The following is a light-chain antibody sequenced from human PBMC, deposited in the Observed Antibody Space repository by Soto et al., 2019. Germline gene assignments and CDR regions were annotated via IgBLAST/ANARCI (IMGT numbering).Light chain of an antibody. Sequence: QSALTQPPSASGSPGQSVTISCTGTSSDVGGYNYVSWYQQHPGKAPKVMIYEVTKRPSGVPDRFSGSKSGNTASLNVSGLQAEDEADDYCSSYAGRNNFVVFGGGTQLTVL. V-gene: IGLV2-8*01. CDR1: SSDVGGYNY. CDR3: SSYAGRNNFVV. J-gene: IGLJ2*01. CDR2: EVT.